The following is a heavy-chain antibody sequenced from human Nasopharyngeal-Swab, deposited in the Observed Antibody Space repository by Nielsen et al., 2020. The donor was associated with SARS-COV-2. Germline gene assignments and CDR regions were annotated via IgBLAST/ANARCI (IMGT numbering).Heavy chain of an antibody. V-gene: IGHV1-18*01. CDR2: IISYNGNT. J-gene: IGHJ4*02. Sequence: ASVMISCRAACYNFTSYGISWVRQPTGEGLEWMIWIISYNGNTKYAQKVQDSVTMTTDTSTSTAYMELRSLRSDDTAVYYCARVELQLWSDFDYWGQGTLVTVSS. CDR1: CYNFTSYG. CDR3: ARVELQLWSDFDY. D-gene: IGHD5-18*01.